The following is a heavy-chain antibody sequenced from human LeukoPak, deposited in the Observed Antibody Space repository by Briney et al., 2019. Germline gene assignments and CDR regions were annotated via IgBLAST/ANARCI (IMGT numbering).Heavy chain of an antibody. V-gene: IGHV1-18*01. D-gene: IGHD1-1*01. CDR3: ARSLADNWISAYYYYMDV. CDR2: ISAYNGNT. J-gene: IGHJ6*03. Sequence: GASVKVSCKASGYTFTSYGISWVRQAPGQGLEWMGWISAYNGNTNYAQKLQGRVTMTTDTSTSTAYMELRSLRSDDTAVYYCARSLADNWISAYYYYMDVWGKGTTVTVSS. CDR1: GYTFTSYG.